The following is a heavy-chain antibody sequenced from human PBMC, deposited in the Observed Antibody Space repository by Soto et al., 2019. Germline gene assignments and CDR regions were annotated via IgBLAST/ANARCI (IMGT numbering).Heavy chain of an antibody. CDR3: ARAISGSHEAFDI. Sequence: KASETLSLTCTASGGSISSYYWSWIRQPPGKGLEWIGYIYYSGSTNYNPSLKSRVTISVDTSKNQFSLKLSSVTAADTAVYYCARAISGSHEAFDIWGQGTMVTVSS. CDR2: IYYSGST. J-gene: IGHJ3*02. V-gene: IGHV4-59*01. CDR1: GGSISSYY. D-gene: IGHD1-26*01.